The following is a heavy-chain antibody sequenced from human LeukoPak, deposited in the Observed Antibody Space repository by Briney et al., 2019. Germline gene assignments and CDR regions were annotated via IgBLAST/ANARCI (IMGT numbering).Heavy chain of an antibody. CDR1: VCTFSSYS. D-gene: IGHD2-2*02. Sequence: SVRLSCTASVCTFSSYSITWVRRAPGQRRGWVGGIMPLFTANYAQQFQGRVTITTDESTSTAYMELSSLRFEDTAMYYCARVDRYRYYLDVWGKGTTVTVSS. V-gene: IGHV1-69*05. CDR3: ARVDRYRYYLDV. J-gene: IGHJ6*03. CDR2: IMPLFTA.